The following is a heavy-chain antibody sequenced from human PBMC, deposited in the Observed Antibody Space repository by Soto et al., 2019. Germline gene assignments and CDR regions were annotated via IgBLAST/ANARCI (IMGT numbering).Heavy chain of an antibody. D-gene: IGHD4-17*01. V-gene: IGHV3-48*03. CDR3: ASGPYYGDYVVGMEV. J-gene: IGHJ6*02. CDR1: GFTFSSYE. CDR2: ISSSGSTI. Sequence: GGSLRLSCAASGFTFSSYEMNWVRQAPGKGLEWVSYISSSGSTIYYADSVKGRFTISRDNAKNSLYLQMNSLRAEDTAVYYCASGPYYGDYVVGMEVWGQGTTVTVSS.